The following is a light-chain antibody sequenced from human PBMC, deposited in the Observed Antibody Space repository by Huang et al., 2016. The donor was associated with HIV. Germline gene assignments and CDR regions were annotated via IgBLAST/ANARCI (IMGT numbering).Light chain of an antibody. V-gene: IGKV1-39*01. CDR2: GAS. J-gene: IGKJ2*01. Sequence: DIEMTQSPSSLSASVGDRVTLSCRAGQNINTYLNWFQQKPGEAPKLLIYGASNLHRGVPLRFRGAGSGTYFTLTITSLQPEDFATYFCQQTFTAPPEDTFGQGTKLQI. CDR3: QQTFTAPPEDT. CDR1: QNINTY.